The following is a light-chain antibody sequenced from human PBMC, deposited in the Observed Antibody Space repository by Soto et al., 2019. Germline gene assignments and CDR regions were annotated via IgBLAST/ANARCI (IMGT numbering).Light chain of an antibody. CDR2: GAS. CDR1: QSINAH. Sequence: EVVMTQSPATLSVSPGERVTLSCRASQSINAHLAWYQQKPGQAPRLLIHGASTRATGIPARFSGSGFGTEFILTISSLQSEHFAVYYCKQYNTWLWTFGPGTKVEIQ. V-gene: IGKV3-15*01. CDR3: KQYNTWLWT. J-gene: IGKJ1*01.